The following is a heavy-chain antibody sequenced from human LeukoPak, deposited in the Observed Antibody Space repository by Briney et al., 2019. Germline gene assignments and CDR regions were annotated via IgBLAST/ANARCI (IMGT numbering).Heavy chain of an antibody. D-gene: IGHD1-26*01. CDR2: IKSDGSST. J-gene: IGHJ3*02. V-gene: IGHV3-74*01. CDR3: ARGGSPPEALGYAFNI. Sequence: PGGSLRLSCAASGFTFSSYWMHWVRQAPGKGLVWVSRIKSDGSSTTYADSVKGRFTISRDNAKNTLYLQMNSLRAEDTAVYYCARGGSPPEALGYAFNIWGQGTMVTVSS. CDR1: GFTFSSYW.